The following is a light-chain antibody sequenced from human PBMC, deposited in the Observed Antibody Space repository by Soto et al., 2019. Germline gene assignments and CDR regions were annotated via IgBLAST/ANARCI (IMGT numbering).Light chain of an antibody. CDR2: EVS. CDR3: SSYAGSKNVV. V-gene: IGLV2-8*01. CDR1: SSDVGGYNY. J-gene: IGLJ2*01. Sequence: QSVLTQPPSASGSPGQSVTISCTGTSSDVGGYNYVSLYQQHPGKAPNLRMYEVSKRTSGVPDRFSGSKSGNTASLTVSGLQAEDEADYYCSSYAGSKNVVFGGGTKLTVL.